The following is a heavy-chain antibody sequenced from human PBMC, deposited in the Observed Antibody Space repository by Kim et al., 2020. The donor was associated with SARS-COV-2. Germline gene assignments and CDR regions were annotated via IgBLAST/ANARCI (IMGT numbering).Heavy chain of an antibody. CDR3: ARDGRTEFDP. D-gene: IGHD1-26*01. Sequence: NNDYNPSLKSRVTISVDTSKNQFSLRRSSVTAADTAVYYCARDGRTEFDPWGQGTLVTVSS. V-gene: IGHV4-34*01. CDR2: NN. J-gene: IGHJ5*02.